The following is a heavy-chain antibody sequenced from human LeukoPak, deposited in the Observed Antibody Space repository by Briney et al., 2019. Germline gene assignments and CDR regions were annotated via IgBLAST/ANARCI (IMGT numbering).Heavy chain of an antibody. Sequence: GGSLILSCATSGFTFSNYGMHWVRQAPGKGLEWVAVVSYEGKSQYYADSVRGRFTISRDNSKNTLYLQMNSLRGEDAAVYYCAKEGTAQISTWYDYWGQGTLVTVSS. CDR1: GFTFSNYG. J-gene: IGHJ4*02. V-gene: IGHV3-30*18. CDR2: VSYEGKSQ. D-gene: IGHD6-13*01. CDR3: AKEGTAQISTWYDY.